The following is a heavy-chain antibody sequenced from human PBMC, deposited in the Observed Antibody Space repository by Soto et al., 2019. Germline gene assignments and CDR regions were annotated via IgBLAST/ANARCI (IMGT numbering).Heavy chain of an antibody. J-gene: IGHJ3*02. CDR3: AKDLHDYGHYGDAFDI. D-gene: IGHD4-17*01. Sequence: QVQLVESGGGVVQPGRSLRLSCAASGFTFSSYGMHWVRQAPGKGLEWVAVISYDGSNKYYADSVKGRFTISRDNSKNTLYLQMSSLRAEDTAVYYCAKDLHDYGHYGDAFDIWGQGTMVTVSS. CDR2: ISYDGSNK. CDR1: GFTFSSYG. V-gene: IGHV3-30*18.